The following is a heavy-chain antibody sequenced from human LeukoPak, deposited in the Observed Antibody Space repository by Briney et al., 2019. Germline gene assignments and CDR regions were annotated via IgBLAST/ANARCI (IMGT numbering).Heavy chain of an antibody. V-gene: IGHV4-4*07. CDR2: IHTSGST. CDR3: ARRDISSGWSFDY. CDR1: GGSISNYH. J-gene: IGHJ4*02. Sequence: PSETLSLTCTVSGGSISNYHWTWIRQPAGKGREWIGQIHTSGSTNYNPPLKSRVTMSIDTTEDQVSLTIRSVTAADTAFYYCARRDISSGWSFDYWGQGILVIVSS. D-gene: IGHD6-19*01.